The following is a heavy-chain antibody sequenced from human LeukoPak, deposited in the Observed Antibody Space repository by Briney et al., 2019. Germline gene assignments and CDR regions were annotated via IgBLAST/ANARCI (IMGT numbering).Heavy chain of an antibody. Sequence: TGGSLRLSCAASGFTFSSYAMSWVRQAPGEGLEWVSAISGSGTGTYYADSVKGRFTISRDNAKNSLYLQMNSLRAEDTAVYYCARGEYCSSTSCYGYWGQGTLVTVSS. V-gene: IGHV3-23*01. CDR2: ISGSGTGT. J-gene: IGHJ4*02. CDR1: GFTFSSYA. CDR3: ARGEYCSSTSCYGY. D-gene: IGHD2-2*01.